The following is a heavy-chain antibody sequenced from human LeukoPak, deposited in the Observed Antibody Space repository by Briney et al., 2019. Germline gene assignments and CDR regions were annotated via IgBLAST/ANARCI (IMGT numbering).Heavy chain of an antibody. Sequence: GGSLRLSCAASGFTLSRYAMSWGRQAPGKGLEWGSVISGSGGTTYYADSVKGRFTISRDNSRNTLYLQMNSLRADDTAVYYCARDSYGPFDYWGQGTLVTVSS. CDR2: ISGSGGTT. CDR1: GFTLSRYA. D-gene: IGHD5-18*01. J-gene: IGHJ4*02. CDR3: ARDSYGPFDY. V-gene: IGHV3-23*01.